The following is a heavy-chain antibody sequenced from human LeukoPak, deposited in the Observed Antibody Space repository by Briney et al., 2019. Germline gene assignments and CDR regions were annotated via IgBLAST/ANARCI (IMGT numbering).Heavy chain of an antibody. CDR2: IKTDGSIT. J-gene: IGHJ6*03. D-gene: IGHD2-15*01. V-gene: IGHV3-74*01. CDR1: GFSFSVFW. Sequence: GGSLRLSCAASGFSFSVFWMHWVRQAPGKGPVWVSRIKTDGSITNYADSVKGRFTISRDNSKNTLYLQMNSLRAEDTAIYYCAKNGDRGAYCSGGSCYPYYYYNMDVWGKGTTVTISS. CDR3: AKNGDRGAYCSGGSCYPYYYYNMDV.